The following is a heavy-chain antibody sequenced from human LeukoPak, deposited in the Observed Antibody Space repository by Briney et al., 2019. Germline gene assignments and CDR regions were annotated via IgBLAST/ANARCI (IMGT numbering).Heavy chain of an antibody. CDR3: ARAGTYSSSWCGFDY. CDR2: ISYDGSNK. J-gene: IGHJ4*02. D-gene: IGHD6-13*01. V-gene: IGHV3-30-3*01. CDR1: GFTFSSYA. Sequence: GRSLRLSCAASGFTFSSYAMHWVRQAPGKGLEWVAVISYDGSNKYYADSVKGRFTISRDNSKNTLYLQMNSLRAEDTAVYYCARAGTYSSSWCGFDYWGQGTLVTVSS.